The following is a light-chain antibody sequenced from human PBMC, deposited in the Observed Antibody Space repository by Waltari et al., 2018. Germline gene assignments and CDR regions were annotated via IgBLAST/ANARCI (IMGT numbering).Light chain of an antibody. CDR3: LVWHSTIDHQGV. CDR1: NIGSKS. V-gene: IGLV3-21*04. J-gene: IGLJ2*01. CDR2: YDS. Sequence: SYVVTQSPSVSVAPGETARITCGGENIGSKSVHWYPQRPGQAPGLVISYDSDRPSGIPERFSGSNSGNTATLTISWVEAEDEADYYCLVWHSTIDHQGVFGGGTKLTVL.